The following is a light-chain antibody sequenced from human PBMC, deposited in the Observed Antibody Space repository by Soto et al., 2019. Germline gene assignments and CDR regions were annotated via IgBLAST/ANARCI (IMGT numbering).Light chain of an antibody. CDR3: SSYTSSSAVV. CDR1: SSDVGGYNY. CDR2: DVT. V-gene: IGLV2-14*03. Sequence: QAVVTQPASVSGSPGQSITISCTGTSSDVGGYNYVAWYQQHPGKAPKLMIYDVTNRPSGVSYRFSGSKSGNTASLTISGLQAEDEADYYCSSYTSSSAVVFGGGTKLTVL. J-gene: IGLJ2*01.